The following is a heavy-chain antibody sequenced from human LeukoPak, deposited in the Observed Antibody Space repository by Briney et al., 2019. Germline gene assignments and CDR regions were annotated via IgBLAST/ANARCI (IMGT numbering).Heavy chain of an antibody. CDR1: GYTFTDYY. CDR2: INPNSGGT. V-gene: IGHV1-2*06. D-gene: IGHD6-13*01. J-gene: IGHJ4*02. Sequence: ASVKVSCKVSGYTFTDYYMHWVRQAPGQGLEWMGRINPNSGGTNYAQKFQGRVTMTRDTSISTAYMELSRLRSDDTAVYYCARVDSRNGNYWGQGTLVTVSS. CDR3: ARVDSRNGNY.